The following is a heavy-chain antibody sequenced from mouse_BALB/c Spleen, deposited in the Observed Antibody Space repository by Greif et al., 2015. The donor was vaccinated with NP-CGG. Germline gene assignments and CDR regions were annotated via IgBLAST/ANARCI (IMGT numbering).Heavy chain of an antibody. D-gene: IGHD4-1*01. J-gene: IGHJ2*01. CDR1: GYTFTSYW. Sequence: QVQLQQSGAELAKPGASVKMSCKASGYTFTSYWMHWVKQRPGQGLEWIGYINPSTGYTEYNQKFKDKATLTPDKSSSTAYMQLSSLTSEDSAVYYCARKGLTGAFDYWGQGTTLTVSS. CDR3: ARKGLTGAFDY. V-gene: IGHV1-7*01. CDR2: INPSTGYT.